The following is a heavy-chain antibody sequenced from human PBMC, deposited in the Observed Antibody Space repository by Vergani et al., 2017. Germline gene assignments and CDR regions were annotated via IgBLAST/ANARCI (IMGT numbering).Heavy chain of an antibody. CDR1: GYTFTGYY. D-gene: IGHD3-22*01. J-gene: IGHJ4*02. Sequence: QVQLVQSGAEVKKPGASVKVSCKASGYTFTGYYMHWVRQAPGQGLEGMGWINPNSGGTNYAQKFQGRVTMTRDTSISTAYMELSRLRSDDTAVYYCARVEVYYYDSSGLYYFDYWGQGTLVTVSS. CDR2: INPNSGGT. V-gene: IGHV1-2*02. CDR3: ARVEVYYYDSSGLYYFDY.